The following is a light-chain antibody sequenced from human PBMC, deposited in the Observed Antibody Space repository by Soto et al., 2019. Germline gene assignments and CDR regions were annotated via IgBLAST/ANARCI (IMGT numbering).Light chain of an antibody. CDR3: QQYGSSGT. V-gene: IGKV3-20*01. J-gene: IGKJ1*01. Sequence: EIVLTQSPGNLSLSPGERATLSCRASQSVSNNYLAWYQQKPGQAPTLLIYGASSRATGIPDRFSGSGSGKDFTLTISRMEPEDFAVYYCQQYGSSGTFGQGTKVEIK. CDR1: QSVSNNY. CDR2: GAS.